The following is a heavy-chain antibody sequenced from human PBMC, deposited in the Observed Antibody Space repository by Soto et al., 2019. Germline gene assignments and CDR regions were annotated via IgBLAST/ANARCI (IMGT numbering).Heavy chain of an antibody. V-gene: IGHV4-4*07. Sequence: AETLTLTCTVSGVAISNYYLTWIRQAAGKGLEWIGRIYSSGSTKYNPSLQSRVNKSPDKSNNPLSMRLTSVNAAVTDVSYCARGKRFSDWFDPWGQGKLVTVSS. CDR2: IYSSGST. D-gene: IGHD3-3*01. CDR1: GVAISNYY. CDR3: ARGKRFSDWFDP. J-gene: IGHJ5*02.